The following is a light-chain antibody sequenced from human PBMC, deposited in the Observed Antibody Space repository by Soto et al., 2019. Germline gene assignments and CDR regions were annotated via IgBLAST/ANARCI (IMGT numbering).Light chain of an antibody. V-gene: IGKV3-15*01. CDR2: GAS. Sequence: EIVMTQSPATLSVSPGERATLSCRASQSVSSNLAWYQQKPGQAPRLLIYGASTRATGIPARFSGSGSGTEFTLTISSLQSEDFAVYYCKQYNNWLMTFGQVTKVEIK. CDR1: QSVSSN. J-gene: IGKJ1*01. CDR3: KQYNNWLMT.